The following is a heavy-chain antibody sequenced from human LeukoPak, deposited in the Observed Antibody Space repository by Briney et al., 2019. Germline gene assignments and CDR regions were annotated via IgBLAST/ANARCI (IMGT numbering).Heavy chain of an antibody. CDR3: ARDARTDSPFSWSDP. CDR2: IKQDGSEK. V-gene: IGHV3-7*01. Sequence: RGSLRLSCAASGFTFSSYAMSWVRQAPGKGLEWVAKIKQDGSEKYYVDSVKGRLTISRDNGKNTLYLQMDTLRAEDTAVYYCARDARTDSPFSWSDPWGQGTLVTVSS. J-gene: IGHJ5*02. CDR1: GFTFSSYA. D-gene: IGHD2-8*02.